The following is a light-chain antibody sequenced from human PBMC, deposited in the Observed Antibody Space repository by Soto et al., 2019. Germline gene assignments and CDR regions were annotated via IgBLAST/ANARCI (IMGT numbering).Light chain of an antibody. J-gene: IGKJ1*01. Sequence: DIQMTQSPSTLSASVGDRVTITCRASQSISSRLAWYQQQPGKAPKLLIYKASSLESGVPSRFSGSGSGTEFTLTISSLQPDDFATYYCQQYNSYSGWTFGQGTKVEIK. CDR1: QSISSR. V-gene: IGKV1-5*03. CDR3: QQYNSYSGWT. CDR2: KAS.